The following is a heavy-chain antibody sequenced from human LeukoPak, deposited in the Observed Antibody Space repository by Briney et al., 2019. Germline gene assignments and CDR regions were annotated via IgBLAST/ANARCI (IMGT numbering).Heavy chain of an antibody. D-gene: IGHD3-10*01. CDR3: AKDGSGSGSPDY. CDR1: GFPFSTYS. Sequence: PGGSLRLSCAASGFPFSTYSMNWVRQTPGKGLEWVSSISSSSNYIYYADSVKGRFTISRDNAKNSLYLQMNSLRAEDTAVYCCAKDGSGSGSPDYWGQGTLVTVSS. J-gene: IGHJ4*02. CDR2: ISSSSNYI. V-gene: IGHV3-21*01.